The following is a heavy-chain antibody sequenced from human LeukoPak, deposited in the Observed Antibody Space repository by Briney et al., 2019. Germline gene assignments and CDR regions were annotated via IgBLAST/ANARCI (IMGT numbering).Heavy chain of an antibody. Sequence: GSLRLSCAASGFTFSSYWVHWVRQAPGKGLEWFSRINLDGSSTIYADCGNGRFTISRDNAKSTLYSQMNSPRAEDTAVYYCYLSGSFDYSRQRTLVSASS. V-gene: IGHV3-74*01. D-gene: IGHD3-10*01. J-gene: IGHJ4*02. CDR3: YLSGSFDY. CDR2: INLDGSST. CDR1: GFTFSSYW.